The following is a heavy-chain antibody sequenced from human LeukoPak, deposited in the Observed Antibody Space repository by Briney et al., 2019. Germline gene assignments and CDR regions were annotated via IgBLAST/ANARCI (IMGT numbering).Heavy chain of an antibody. CDR2: IYYSGST. J-gene: IGHJ6*02. CDR1: GGTISSYY. V-gene: IGHV4-59*01. CDR3: ARDTDYYGMDV. Sequence: SETLSLTCTVPGGTISSYYWSWIRQPPGKGLEWIGYIYYSGSTNYNPSLKSRVTISIDTSKNQFSLRLSSVTAADTAVYYCARDTDYYGMDVWGQGTTVTVSS.